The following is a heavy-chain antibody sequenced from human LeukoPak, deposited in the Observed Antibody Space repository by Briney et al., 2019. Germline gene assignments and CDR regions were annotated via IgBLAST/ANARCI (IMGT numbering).Heavy chain of an antibody. CDR2: MNPNSGNT. J-gene: IGHJ5*02. V-gene: IGHV1-8*01. CDR1: GYTFTSYD. D-gene: IGHD3-3*01. CDR3: ARFPRGVLRFLDHNWFDP. Sequence: GASVKVSCKASGYTFTSYDINWVQQATGQGLEWMGWMNPNSGNTGYAQKFQGRVTMTRNTSISTAYMELRSLRSDDTAVYYCARFPRGVLRFLDHNWFDPWGQGTLVTVSS.